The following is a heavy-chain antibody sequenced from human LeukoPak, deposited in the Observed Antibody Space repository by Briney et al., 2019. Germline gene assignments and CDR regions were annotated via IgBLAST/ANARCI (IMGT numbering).Heavy chain of an antibody. CDR1: GGSISSYY. J-gene: IGHJ3*02. CDR2: IYYSGST. V-gene: IGHV4-59*01. CDR3: ARGGTAVIAPYAFDI. Sequence: SETLTLTCTVSGGSISSYYWSWIRQPPGKGLEWIGYIYYSGSTNYNPSVKSRVAMSVDTSKKQFSLKLSSLTAADTAVYYCARGGTAVIAPYAFDIWGQGTMVTVSS. D-gene: IGHD4-23*01.